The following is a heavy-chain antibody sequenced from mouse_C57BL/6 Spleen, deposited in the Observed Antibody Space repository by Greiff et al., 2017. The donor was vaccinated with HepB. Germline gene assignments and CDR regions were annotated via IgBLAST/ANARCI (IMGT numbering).Heavy chain of an antibody. J-gene: IGHJ2*01. Sequence: QVQLQQSGAELVKPGASVKISCKASGYAFSSYWMNWVKQRPGKGLEWIGQIYPGDGDTNYNGKFKGKATLTADKSSSTAYLQLSSLNSEDSAVYFCARKGYYYGSSTAFDDWGQGTTLTVSS. CDR2: IYPGDGDT. V-gene: IGHV1-80*01. D-gene: IGHD1-1*01. CDR3: ARKGYYYGSSTAFDD. CDR1: GYAFSSYW.